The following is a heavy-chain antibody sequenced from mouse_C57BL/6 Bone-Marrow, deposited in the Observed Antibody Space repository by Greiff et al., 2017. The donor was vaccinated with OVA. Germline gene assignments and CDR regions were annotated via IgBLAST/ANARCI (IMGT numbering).Heavy chain of an antibody. Sequence: EVQLQQSGTVLARPGASVKMSCKTSGYTFTSYWMHWVKQRPGQGLAWIGAIYPGNSDTSYNQKFKGQAKLTAVTSASTAYMELSSLTNEDSAVYYCTRIGASYYYGSSYLAWFAYWGQGTLVTVSA. V-gene: IGHV1-5*01. D-gene: IGHD1-1*01. CDR3: TRIGASYYYGSSYLAWFAY. CDR1: GYTFTSYW. CDR2: IYPGNSDT. J-gene: IGHJ3*01.